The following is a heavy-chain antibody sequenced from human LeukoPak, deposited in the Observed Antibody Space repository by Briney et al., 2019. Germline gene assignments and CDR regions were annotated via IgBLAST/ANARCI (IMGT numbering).Heavy chain of an antibody. CDR3: ARGERSWFDP. Sequence: SETLSLTCTVSGGSISSYYWSWIRQPPGKGLEWIGYIYYSGSTNYNPSLKSRVTISVDTSKNQFSLRLSSVTAADTAVYYCARGERSWFDPWGQGTLVTVSS. D-gene: IGHD1-1*01. V-gene: IGHV4-59*01. J-gene: IGHJ5*02. CDR2: IYYSGST. CDR1: GGSISSYY.